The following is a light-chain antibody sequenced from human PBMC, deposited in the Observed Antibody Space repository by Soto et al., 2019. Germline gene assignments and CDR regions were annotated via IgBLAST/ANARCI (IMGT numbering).Light chain of an antibody. CDR2: DVS. CDR3: CSFAGSYTHYV. Sequence: QSVLTQPRSVSGSPGQSVTISCTGTSSDVGGYEYVSWYQQHPGKAPELMIYDVSKRPSGVPVRFSCSKSGNTASLTISGLQAEDEADYYCCSFAGSYTHYVFAIGTKVTVL. CDR1: SSDVGGYEY. V-gene: IGLV2-11*01. J-gene: IGLJ1*01.